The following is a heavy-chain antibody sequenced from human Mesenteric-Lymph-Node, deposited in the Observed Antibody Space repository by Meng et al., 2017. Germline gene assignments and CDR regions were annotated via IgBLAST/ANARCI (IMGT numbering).Heavy chain of an antibody. Sequence: GESLKISCAASGFTFDTYAMSWVRQAPGKGLEWVSSIGGGDDIFYADSVKGHFTISRDNSKNTLYLQMNSLRAEDTAVYYCVKERESYNSVWDAFDIWGQGTMVTVSS. J-gene: IGHJ3*02. V-gene: IGHV3-23*01. D-gene: IGHD1-20*01. CDR3: VKERESYNSVWDAFDI. CDR1: GFTFDTYA. CDR2: IGGGDDI.